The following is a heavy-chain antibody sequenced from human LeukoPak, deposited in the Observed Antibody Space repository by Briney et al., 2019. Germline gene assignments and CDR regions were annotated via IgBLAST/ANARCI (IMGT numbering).Heavy chain of an antibody. J-gene: IGHJ6*03. CDR1: GYTFTSYG. Sequence: ASVKVSCKASGYTFTSYGISWVRQAPGQGLEWMGWISAYNGNTNYAQKLQGRVTVTTDTSTSTAYMELRSLRSDDTAVYYCARVGSSPGRASFYYYYYMDVWGKGTTVTVSS. CDR2: ISAYNGNT. CDR3: ARVGSSPGRASFYYYYYMDV. D-gene: IGHD6-6*01. V-gene: IGHV1-18*01.